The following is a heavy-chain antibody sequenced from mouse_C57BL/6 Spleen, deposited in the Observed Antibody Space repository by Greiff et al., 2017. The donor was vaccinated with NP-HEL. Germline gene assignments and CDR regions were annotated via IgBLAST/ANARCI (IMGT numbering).Heavy chain of an antibody. D-gene: IGHD2-4*01. V-gene: IGHV1-64*01. J-gene: IGHJ4*01. CDR1: GYTFTSYW. CDR2: IHPNSGST. CDR3: ARWGYDYDNYAMDY. Sequence: QVQLQQSGAELVKPGASVKLSCKASGYTFTSYWMHWVKQRPGQGLEWIGMIHPNSGSTNYNEKFKSKATLTVDKSSSTAYMQLSSLTSEDSAVYYCARWGYDYDNYAMDYWGQGTSVTVSS.